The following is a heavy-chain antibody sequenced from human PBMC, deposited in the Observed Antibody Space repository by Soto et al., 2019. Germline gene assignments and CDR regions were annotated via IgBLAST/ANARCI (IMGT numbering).Heavy chain of an antibody. D-gene: IGHD3-16*01. CDR2: ISATGGNI. J-gene: IGHJ2*01. V-gene: IGHV3-23*01. CDR3: AKGSGGLGYLDL. CDR1: GFIFGVFA. Sequence: GGSRRLSCGASGFIFGVFAMTWIRQAAGKGLEWVATISATGGNIEYRGSLKGRLSKSRDNSKNTVYLQINGLRADDTAVYYFAKGSGGLGYLDLWRRRTLATVSS.